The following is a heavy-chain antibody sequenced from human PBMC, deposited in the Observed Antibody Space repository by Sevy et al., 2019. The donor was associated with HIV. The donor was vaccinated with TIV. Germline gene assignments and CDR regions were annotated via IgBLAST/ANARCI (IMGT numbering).Heavy chain of an antibody. CDR2: ISTYSGET. Sequence: ASVKVSCKASGYTFTTYPIGWVRPAPGQGLAWMGWISTYSGETRDAQKFQGRATMTTDTNTSKAYLEQRSLRSDDAAVDYCARDADGSGHYYADYFDYWGQGTLVTVSS. D-gene: IGHD3-22*01. CDR1: GYTFTTYP. V-gene: IGHV1-18*01. J-gene: IGHJ4*02. CDR3: ARDADGSGHYYADYFDY.